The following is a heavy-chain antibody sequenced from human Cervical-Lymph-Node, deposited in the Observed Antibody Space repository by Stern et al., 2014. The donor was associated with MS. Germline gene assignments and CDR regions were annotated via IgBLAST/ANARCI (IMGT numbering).Heavy chain of an antibody. Sequence: QVQLVESGPGLVKPSETLSLTCTVSGGSISSSTYYWGWIRQPPGKGLEWIGSIYYSGSTYYNPSLKSRVTISVDTSKNQFSLKRSSVTAADTAVYYCACVSGSGPWGQGTLVTVSS. CDR3: ACVSGSGP. CDR2: IYYSGST. D-gene: IGHD6-19*01. CDR1: GGSISSSTYY. J-gene: IGHJ5*02. V-gene: IGHV4-39*01.